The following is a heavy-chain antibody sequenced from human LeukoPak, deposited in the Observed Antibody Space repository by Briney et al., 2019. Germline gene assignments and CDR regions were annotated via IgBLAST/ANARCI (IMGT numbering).Heavy chain of an antibody. Sequence: ASVKVSCKASGYTFTSYYMHWGRQAPGQGLEWMGWINTNTGNPTYAQGFTGRFVFSLDTSVSTAYLQISSLKAEDTAVYYCARDDVYSSGLYYFDYWGQGTLVTVSS. D-gene: IGHD6-19*01. V-gene: IGHV7-4-1*02. J-gene: IGHJ4*02. CDR2: INTNTGNP. CDR3: ARDDVYSSGLYYFDY. CDR1: GYTFTSYY.